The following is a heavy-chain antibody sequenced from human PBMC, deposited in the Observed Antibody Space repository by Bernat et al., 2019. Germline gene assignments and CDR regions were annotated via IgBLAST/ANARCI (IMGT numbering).Heavy chain of an antibody. J-gene: IGHJ4*02. Sequence: QVQLVQSGAEVKKPGASVKVSCKASGYTFTGYYMHWVRQAPGQGLEWMGWINPNSGGTNYAQKFQGWVTMTRDTSISTAYMELSRLRSDDTAVYYCARELLGDYDILTGYYNGPSFDYWGQGTLVTVSS. CDR2: INPNSGGT. CDR3: ARELLGDYDILTGYYNGPSFDY. V-gene: IGHV1-2*04. D-gene: IGHD3-9*01. CDR1: GYTFTGYY.